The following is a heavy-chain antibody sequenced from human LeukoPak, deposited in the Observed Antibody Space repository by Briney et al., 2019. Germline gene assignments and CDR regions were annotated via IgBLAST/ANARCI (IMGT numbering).Heavy chain of an antibody. J-gene: IGHJ4*02. CDR2: ISSSTSSTSYI. Sequence: GGSLRLSCAASGFTFSNYGMTWVRQAPGKGLEWVSSISSSTSSTSYIYYADSVKGRFTISRDNAKNTLYLQMNSLRAEDTAVYYCARDYARYCSSTSCYTFLYWGQGTLVTVSS. D-gene: IGHD2-2*02. CDR1: GFTFSNYG. CDR3: ARDYARYCSSTSCYTFLY. V-gene: IGHV3-21*01.